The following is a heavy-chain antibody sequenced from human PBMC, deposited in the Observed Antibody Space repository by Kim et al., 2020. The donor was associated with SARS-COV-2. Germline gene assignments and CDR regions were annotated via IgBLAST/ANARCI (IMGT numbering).Heavy chain of an antibody. CDR1: GFTFSDYY. D-gene: IGHD6-13*01. J-gene: IGHJ2*01. CDR2: ISSSGSNI. V-gene: IGHV3-11*04. Sequence: GGSLRLSCAASGFTFSDYYMSWIRQAPGKGLEWVSYISSSGSNIYYADSVQGRFSVSRDNTKNSLHLQMNSLRAEDTAVYYCARFSRICLTHLILDFYL. CDR3: ARFSRICLTHLILDFYL.